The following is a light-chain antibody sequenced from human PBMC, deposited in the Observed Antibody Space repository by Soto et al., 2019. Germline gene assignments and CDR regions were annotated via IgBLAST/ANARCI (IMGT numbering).Light chain of an antibody. V-gene: IGLV2-14*03. CDR2: DVT. CDR1: NSDVGGHNY. Sequence: QSALTQPASVSGSPGQSITVSCTGTNSDVGGHNYVSWYQQHPGKAPKLMIYDVTYRPSGVSNRFSGSKSGNTASLTISGLQAEDEADYYCSSYTSSGTFVVFGGGTKLTVL. CDR3: SSYTSSGTFVV. J-gene: IGLJ2*01.